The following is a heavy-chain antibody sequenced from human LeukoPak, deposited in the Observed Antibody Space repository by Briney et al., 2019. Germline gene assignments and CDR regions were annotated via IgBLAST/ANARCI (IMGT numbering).Heavy chain of an antibody. Sequence: SETLSLTCTVSGGSISSSYWSWIRQPAGKGLEWIGRIYASGSTNYNPSLKSRVTISVDKSKNQFSLKLSSVTAADTAVYYCARDNGSGSYYNPFDYWGQGTLVTVSS. D-gene: IGHD3-10*01. CDR1: GGSISSSY. J-gene: IGHJ4*02. V-gene: IGHV4-4*07. CDR3: ARDNGSGSYYNPFDY. CDR2: IYASGST.